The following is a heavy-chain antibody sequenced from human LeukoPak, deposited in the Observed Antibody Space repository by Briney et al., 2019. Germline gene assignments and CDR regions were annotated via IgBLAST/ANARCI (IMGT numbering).Heavy chain of an antibody. CDR1: GVTFSSYA. CDR3: AKRGYVSPEEYFQH. J-gene: IGHJ1*01. D-gene: IGHD3-16*01. V-gene: IGHV3-23*01. CDR2: ISGSGGST. Sequence: GGSLRLSCAASGVTFSSYAMSWVRQAPGKGLEWVSAISGSGGSTYYADSVKGRFTIFRDNSKNTLYLQMNSLRAEDTAVYYCAKRGYVSPEEYFQHWGQGTLVTVSS.